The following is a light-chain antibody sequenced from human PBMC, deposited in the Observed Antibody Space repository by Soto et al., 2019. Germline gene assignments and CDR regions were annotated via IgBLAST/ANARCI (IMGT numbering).Light chain of an antibody. Sequence: QSALTQPASVSGSPGQSITISCTGTSSDVGGYDYVSWYQQHPGKAPKLMIYDVSKWPSGVPDRFSGSKSGNTASLTISGLQAEDEADYYCCSYAGGYTHAVFGGGTKLTVL. CDR1: SSDVGGYDY. CDR3: CSYAGGYTHAV. J-gene: IGLJ2*01. CDR2: DVS. V-gene: IGLV2-11*01.